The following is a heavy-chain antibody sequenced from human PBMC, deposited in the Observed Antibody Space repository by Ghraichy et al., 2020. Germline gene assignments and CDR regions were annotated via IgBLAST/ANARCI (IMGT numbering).Heavy chain of an antibody. CDR1: GGSMRSQF. Sequence: SETLSLTCTVSGGSMRSQFWSWIRQPPGKGLEWIGYISHTGNTNYSPSLRGRATISLDTSKNQFSLSLTSVNAEDTAVYYCARRGRGYSLYYYGLDVWGPGTTVTVSS. V-gene: IGHV4-59*08. J-gene: IGHJ6*02. CDR2: ISHTGNT. D-gene: IGHD5-18*01. CDR3: ARRGRGYSLYYYGLDV.